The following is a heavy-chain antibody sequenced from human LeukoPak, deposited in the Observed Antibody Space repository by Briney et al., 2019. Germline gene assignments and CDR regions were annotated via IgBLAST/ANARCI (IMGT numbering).Heavy chain of an antibody. V-gene: IGHV5-51*01. Sequence: GESLKISCKGSGYSFTSYWIGWVRQMPGKGLEWMGIIYSGDSDTRYSPSFQGQVTISADKSISTAYLQWSSLKASDTAMYYCARSAGDYCTNGVCSHYYYGMDVWGQGTTVTVSS. CDR2: IYSGDSDT. CDR1: GYSFTSYW. D-gene: IGHD2-8*01. CDR3: ARSAGDYCTNGVCSHYYYGMDV. J-gene: IGHJ6*02.